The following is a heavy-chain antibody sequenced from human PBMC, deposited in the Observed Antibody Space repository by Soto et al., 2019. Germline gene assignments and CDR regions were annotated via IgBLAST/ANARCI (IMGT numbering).Heavy chain of an antibody. D-gene: IGHD3-3*01. J-gene: IGHJ6*02. V-gene: IGHV1-24*01. CDR2: FDPEDGET. Sequence: ASVKVSCKVSGYTLTELSMHWVRQAPGKGLEWMGGFDPEDGETIYAQKFQGRVTMTEDTSTDTAYMELSSLRSEDTAVYYCARDRPVLRFFPYYGMDVWGQGTTVTVSS. CDR3: ARDRPVLRFFPYYGMDV. CDR1: GYTLTELS.